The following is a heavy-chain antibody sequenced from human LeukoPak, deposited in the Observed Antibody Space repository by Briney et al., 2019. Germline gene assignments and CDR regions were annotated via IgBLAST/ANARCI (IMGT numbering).Heavy chain of an antibody. CDR2: ISWNSGSI. CDR1: GFTFSSYW. Sequence: GGSLRLSCAASGFTFSSYWMHWVRQAPGKGLEWVSGISWNSGSIGYADSVKGRFTISRDNAKNSLYLQMNSLRAEDMALYYCAKDPTALKQWLDEYYFDYWGQGTLVTVSS. J-gene: IGHJ4*02. CDR3: AKDPTALKQWLDEYYFDY. D-gene: IGHD6-19*01. V-gene: IGHV3-9*03.